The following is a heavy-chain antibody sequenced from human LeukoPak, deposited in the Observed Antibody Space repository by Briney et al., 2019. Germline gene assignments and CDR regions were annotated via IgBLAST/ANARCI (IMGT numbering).Heavy chain of an antibody. CDR1: GYTFAVYY. CDR2: IDPNSGDT. J-gene: IGHJ4*02. D-gene: IGHD6-19*01. V-gene: IGHV1-2*02. CDR3: ARWNSGAVAGTHFDY. Sequence: ASVKVSCQASGYTFAVYYRHWVRQAPGQGLAWVGWIDPNSGDTKYAQKFQDSVTMTRDTSVSTASMELSRLTSDDTAVYYCARWNSGAVAGTHFDYWGQGTLVAVSS.